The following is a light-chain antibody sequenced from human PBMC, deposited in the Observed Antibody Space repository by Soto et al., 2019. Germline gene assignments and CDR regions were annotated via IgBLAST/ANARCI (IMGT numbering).Light chain of an antibody. CDR1: QDISNS. J-gene: IGKJ1*01. V-gene: IGKV1-27*01. CDR3: QKYNSAPPT. CDR2: AAS. Sequence: DIQVTQSPSSLSASVGDRVTITCRASQDISNSLAWYQQRPGKPPKLLISAASQLQSGVPSRFSGSGSGTDFTLTISSLQPEDFATYYCQKYNSAPPTFAQGTKVDIK.